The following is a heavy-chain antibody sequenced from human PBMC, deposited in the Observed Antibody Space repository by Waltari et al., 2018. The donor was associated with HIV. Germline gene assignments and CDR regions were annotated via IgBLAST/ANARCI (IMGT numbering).Heavy chain of an antibody. Sequence: QLRMQESGPGLVRPSETLSLICTVSGGSIRSRHFSWGWIRQTPGKGLEWVATVYYDGSTSSTPSLKSRVSMSVDTSKAQVSLNLRSMTAADTGVYYCARAWVEEVVTDSPEHWFDRWGQGTLVTVSS. CDR1: GGSIRSRHFS. CDR3: ARAWVEEVVTDSPEHWFDR. J-gene: IGHJ5*02. V-gene: IGHV4-39*01. D-gene: IGHD2-21*02. CDR2: VYYDGST.